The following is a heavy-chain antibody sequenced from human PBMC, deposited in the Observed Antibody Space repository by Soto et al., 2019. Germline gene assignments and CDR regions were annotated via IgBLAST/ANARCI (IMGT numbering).Heavy chain of an antibody. J-gene: IGHJ6*02. CDR2: LGFDGGGR. D-gene: IGHD1-26*01. CDR3: SREPVGPDYAMDV. V-gene: IGHV3-33*01. CDR1: GFAFDTYG. Sequence: GGSLRLSCAASGFAFDTYGMHWVRQTPGKGLEWVAVLGFDGGGRYYAESVKGRFAISRDNSKKMLYLQMDSLRADDTALYYCSREPVGPDYAMDVWGQGTMVTVSS.